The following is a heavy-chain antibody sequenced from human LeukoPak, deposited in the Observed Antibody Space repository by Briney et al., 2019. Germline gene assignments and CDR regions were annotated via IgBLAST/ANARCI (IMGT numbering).Heavy chain of an antibody. CDR1: GFTVSSNY. CDR2: IYSGGST. J-gene: IGHJ4*02. D-gene: IGHD5-18*01. CDR3: AKGGGYSYGPQYNFDY. Sequence: GGSLRLSCAASGFTVSSNYMSWVRQAPGKGLEWVSVIYSGGSTYYADSVKGRFTISRDNSKNTLYLQMNSLRADDTAVYYCAKGGGYSYGPQYNFDYWGQGTLVTVSS. V-gene: IGHV3-66*01.